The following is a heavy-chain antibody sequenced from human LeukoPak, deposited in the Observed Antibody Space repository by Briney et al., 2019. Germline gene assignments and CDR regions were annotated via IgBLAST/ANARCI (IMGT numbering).Heavy chain of an antibody. D-gene: IGHD6-13*01. CDR1: GFTVSSYW. V-gene: IGHV3-74*01. CDR2: INSDGRDS. CDR3: ARDSSRYFDY. J-gene: IGHJ4*02. Sequence: GGSLRRSCVASGFTVSSYWMHWVRQVPGKGLVCVSRINSDGRDSTCADSGKGRFTIYRANDKNTLYLQINSLRAENAAVYYCARDSSRYFDYWGQGTLVTVSS.